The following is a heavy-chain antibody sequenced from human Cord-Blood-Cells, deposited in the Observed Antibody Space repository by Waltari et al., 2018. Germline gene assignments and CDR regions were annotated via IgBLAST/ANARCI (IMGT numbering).Heavy chain of an antibody. J-gene: IGHJ4*02. Sequence: QLQLQESGPGLVKPSETLSLTCTGSGGSITSSSSYWGWIRQPPGKGLEWIGSIYYSGSTYYNPSLKSRVTISVDTSKNQFSLKLSSVTAADTAVYYCARQYYDSSGYYPFDYWGQGTLVTVSS. V-gene: IGHV4-39*01. CDR3: ARQYYDSSGYYPFDY. D-gene: IGHD3-22*01. CDR1: GGSITSSSSY. CDR2: IYYSGST.